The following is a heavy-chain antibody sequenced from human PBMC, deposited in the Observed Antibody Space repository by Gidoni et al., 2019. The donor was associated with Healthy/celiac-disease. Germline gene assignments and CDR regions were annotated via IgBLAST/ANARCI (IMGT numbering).Heavy chain of an antibody. J-gene: IGHJ5*02. CDR3: AADQVVVAATPYNWFDP. Sequence: ARGQRLEWIGWIVVGSGNTNYAQKFQERVTITRDMSTSTAYMELSSLRSEDTAVYYCAADQVVVAATPYNWFDPWGQGTLVTVSS. CDR2: IVVGSGNT. V-gene: IGHV1-58*01. D-gene: IGHD2-15*01.